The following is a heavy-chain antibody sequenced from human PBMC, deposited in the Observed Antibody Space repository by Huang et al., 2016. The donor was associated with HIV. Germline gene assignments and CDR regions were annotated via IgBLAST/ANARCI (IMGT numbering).Heavy chain of an antibody. CDR3: TRDSVYPNYYDGSGFYFDY. D-gene: IGHD3-22*01. CDR1: GFTFGNYG. CDR2: IRRKDYSETT. V-gene: IGHV3-49*05. Sequence: EVQFVESGGGLVKQGRSLRLACTASGFTFGNYGMSWFRQAPGKWLEWVGFIRRKDYSETTEYAASVKGRFTISRDDSKSIAYLQMNSLKPEDTAVYYCTRDSVYPNYYDGSGFYFDYWGQGTLVTVSS. J-gene: IGHJ4*02.